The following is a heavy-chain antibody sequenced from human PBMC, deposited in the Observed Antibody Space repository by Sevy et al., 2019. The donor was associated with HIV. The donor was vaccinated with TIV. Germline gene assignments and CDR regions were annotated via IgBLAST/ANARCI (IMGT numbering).Heavy chain of an antibody. J-gene: IGHJ1*01. D-gene: IGHD6-13*01. Sequence: GGCLRLSCAASGFIFSGYVMSWVRQAPGKGLEWVSGISASGGGTYYADSVKGRFTVSRDNSKNTLYLEMNSLRAEDTAVYYCAKDASSSWTGGTFQHWGQGTLVTVSS. CDR2: ISASGGGT. V-gene: IGHV3-23*01. CDR3: AKDASSSWTGGTFQH. CDR1: GFIFSGYV.